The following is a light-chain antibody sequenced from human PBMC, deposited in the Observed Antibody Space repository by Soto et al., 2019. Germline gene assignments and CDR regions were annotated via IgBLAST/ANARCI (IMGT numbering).Light chain of an antibody. J-gene: IGKJ1*01. CDR2: AAS. V-gene: IGKV1-39*01. CDR1: QSISTY. Sequence: DIQMTQSPSTLSASVGDRVTITCRASQSISTYLNWYKQKLGKAPTLLIYAASSLQSGVPSRFRGGGSGTDFTLTISSLQPEDFATYFCQQCYGSPRTFGQGTKVEI. CDR3: QQCYGSPRT.